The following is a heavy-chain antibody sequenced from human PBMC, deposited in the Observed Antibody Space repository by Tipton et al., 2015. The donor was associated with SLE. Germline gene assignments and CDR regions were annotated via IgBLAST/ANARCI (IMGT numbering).Heavy chain of an antibody. D-gene: IGHD4-23*01. J-gene: IGHJ6*02. CDR3: ARAMVVTPAGNYYGLDV. V-gene: IGHV3-7*03. CDR2: IKQDGSEK. CDR1: GFTFSSYW. Sequence: SLRLSCAASGFTFSSYWMSWVRQAPGKGLEWVANIKQDGSEKYYVDSMKGRVTISRDNAKNSLYLQMNSLTAEDTALYYCARAMVVTPAGNYYGLDVWGQGTTVTVS.